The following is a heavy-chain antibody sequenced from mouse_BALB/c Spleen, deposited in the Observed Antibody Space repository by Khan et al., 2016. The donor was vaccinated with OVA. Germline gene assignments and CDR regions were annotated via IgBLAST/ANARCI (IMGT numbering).Heavy chain of an antibody. D-gene: IGHD1-1*02. V-gene: IGHV5-9*03. CDR3: ARSNYGPFAY. Sequence: EVELVESGGGLVKPGGSLKLSCAASGFTFSSFTMSWVRQTPEKRLEWVASISSDGDNTYYPESVKGRFTISRENAKKNLYLQMSSLRSEDTALYYCARSNYGPFAYWGQGTLVTVSA. CDR1: GFTFSSFT. CDR2: ISSDGDNT. J-gene: IGHJ3*01.